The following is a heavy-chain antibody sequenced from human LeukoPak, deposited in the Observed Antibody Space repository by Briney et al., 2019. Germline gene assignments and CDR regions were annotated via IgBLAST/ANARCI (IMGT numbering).Heavy chain of an antibody. V-gene: IGHV3-7*01. CDR2: IKQDGTEK. D-gene: IGHD3-22*01. CDR3: ASSYYYDSSGYPVVFDP. CDR1: GFTFTTYW. Sequence: GGSLRLSCAASGFTFTTYWMSWVRQAPGKGLEWVANIKQDGTEKYYVDSVKGRFTISRDNAKNSLYLQLNSLRAEDTAVYYCASSYYYDSSGYPVVFDPWGQGTLVTVSS. J-gene: IGHJ5*02.